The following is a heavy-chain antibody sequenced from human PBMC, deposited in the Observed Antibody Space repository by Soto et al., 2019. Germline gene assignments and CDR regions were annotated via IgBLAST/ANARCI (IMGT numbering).Heavy chain of an antibody. Sequence: PGGSLRISCAASGFTFSSYEMNWVRQAPGQGLEWVSYISSSGSDRYYADSVRGRFTVSRDNTNNSLYLQLHSLRAEDTAVYYCARDVRGLRHWGQGTLVTVSS. CDR3: ARDVRGLRH. CDR1: GFTFSSYE. V-gene: IGHV3-48*03. CDR2: ISSSGSDR. J-gene: IGHJ4*02.